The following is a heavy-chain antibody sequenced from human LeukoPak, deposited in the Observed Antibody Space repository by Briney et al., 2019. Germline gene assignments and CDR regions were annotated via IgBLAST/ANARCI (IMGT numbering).Heavy chain of an antibody. CDR1: GFTFSNSL. V-gene: IGHV3-74*01. CDR2: IDTDGSTT. Sequence: GGSLRLSCAASGFTFSNSLMHWVRQVPGKGLVWVARIDTDGSTTHYAASVKGRSTISRDNAKDTLYLQMNALRAEDTAVYYCVRDRDGYNYWGQGTLVTVSS. J-gene: IGHJ4*02. D-gene: IGHD5-24*01. CDR3: VRDRDGYNY.